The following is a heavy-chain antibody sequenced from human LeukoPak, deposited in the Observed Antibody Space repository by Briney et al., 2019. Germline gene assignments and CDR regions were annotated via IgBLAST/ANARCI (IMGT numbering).Heavy chain of an antibody. J-gene: IGHJ4*02. V-gene: IGHV4-39*01. CDR2: IYYTGST. Sequence: PSETLSLTCNVSGDSISSSTYYWGWIRQPPGKGLEWIGSIYYTGSTYYNPSLKSRVTIPVDTSKNQFSPKLSSLTATDTAVYYCARLAVEMATINYWGQGTLVTVSS. D-gene: IGHD5-24*01. CDR1: GDSISSSTYY. CDR3: ARLAVEMATINY.